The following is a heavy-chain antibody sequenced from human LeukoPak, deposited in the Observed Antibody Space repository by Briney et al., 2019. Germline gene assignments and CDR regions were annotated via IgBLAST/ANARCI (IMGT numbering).Heavy chain of an antibody. Sequence: GGSLRLSCAASGFTLSDYGMHWVRQAPGKGLVWVSHINHDGSIRNYADSVKGRFTISRDNAKNSLYLQMNSLRADDTAVYYCARDLDYYATDQWGQGTLVTVSS. V-gene: IGHV3-74*01. CDR2: INHDGSIR. D-gene: IGHD3/OR15-3a*01. CDR3: ARDLDYYATDQ. CDR1: GFTLSDYG. J-gene: IGHJ5*02.